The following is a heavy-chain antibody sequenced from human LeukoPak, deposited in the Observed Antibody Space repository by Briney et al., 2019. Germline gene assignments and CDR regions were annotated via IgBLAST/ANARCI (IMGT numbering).Heavy chain of an antibody. CDR2: FDPEDGET. Sequence: ASVKVSCKVSGYTLTELSMHWVRQAPGKGREWMGGFDPEDGETIYAQKFQGRVSMTEDTSTDTAYMELSSLRSEDTAVYYSAGIQLWLRWFDPWGQGTLVTVSS. V-gene: IGHV1-24*01. D-gene: IGHD5-18*01. J-gene: IGHJ5*02. CDR1: GYTLTELS. CDR3: AGIQLWLRWFDP.